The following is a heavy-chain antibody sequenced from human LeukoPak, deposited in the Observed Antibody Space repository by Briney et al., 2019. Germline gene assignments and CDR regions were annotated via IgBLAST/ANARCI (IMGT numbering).Heavy chain of an antibody. J-gene: IGHJ4*02. V-gene: IGHV3-30*18. CDR2: ISYDGSNK. CDR1: GFIFSSYG. D-gene: IGHD2-15*01. CDR3: SKDRDYSSYNFDY. Sequence: GGSLRLSCAASGFIFSSYGMLWVRQAPGKGLEWVAVISYDGSNKYYADSVKGRFTISRDNSKNTLYLQMNSLRAEDTAVYYCSKDRDYSSYNFDYWGQGTLVTVSS.